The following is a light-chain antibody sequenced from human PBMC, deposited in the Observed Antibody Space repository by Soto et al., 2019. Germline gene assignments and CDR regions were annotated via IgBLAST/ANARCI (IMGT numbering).Light chain of an antibody. CDR2: GAS. V-gene: IGKV3-15*01. CDR1: QSVSSN. Sequence: EIEMTQSPATLSVSPGERATLSCRASQSVSSNLAWYQQKPGQAPRLLIYGASTRATGIPDRISGSGSGTEFTLTISSLQSEDFAVYYCQQYIDWPETFGQGTKVEIK. CDR3: QQYIDWPET. J-gene: IGKJ2*01.